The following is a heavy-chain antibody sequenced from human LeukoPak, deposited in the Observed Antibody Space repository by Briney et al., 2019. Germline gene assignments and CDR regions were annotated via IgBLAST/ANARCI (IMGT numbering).Heavy chain of an antibody. V-gene: IGHV3-20*04. D-gene: IGHD3-22*01. J-gene: IGHJ3*02. CDR3: ARGYYDSSDDDAFDI. CDR1: GFTFDDYG. CDR2: INWNGGST. Sequence: PGGSLRLSCAASGFTFDDYGMSWVRQAPGKGLEWVSGINWNGGSTGYADSVKGRFTISRDNAKNSPYLQMNGLRAEDTALYYCARGYYDSSDDDAFDIWGQGTMVTVSS.